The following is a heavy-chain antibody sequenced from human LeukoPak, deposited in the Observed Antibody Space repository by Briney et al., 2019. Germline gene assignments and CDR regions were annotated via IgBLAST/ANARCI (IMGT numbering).Heavy chain of an antibody. D-gene: IGHD6-19*01. Sequence: GGSLRLSCAASGFTFSSYAKSWVRQAPGKGLEWVSAISGSGGSTYYADSVKGRFTISRDNSKNTLYLQMNSLRAEDTAVYYCAKDLWYSSGWYRGLSFDYWGQGTLVTVSS. V-gene: IGHV3-23*01. CDR2: ISGSGGST. CDR3: AKDLWYSSGWYRGLSFDY. J-gene: IGHJ4*02. CDR1: GFTFSSYA.